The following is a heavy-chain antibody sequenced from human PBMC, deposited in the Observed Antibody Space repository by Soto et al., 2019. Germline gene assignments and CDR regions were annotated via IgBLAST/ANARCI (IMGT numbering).Heavy chain of an antibody. V-gene: IGHV4-30-4*01. Sequence: QVQLQESGPGLVKPSETLSLTCIVSGGSISGGVHSWSWIRQPPGKGLEWIGHIFDSGSSYYNPSLKSRLTISVDTSKNQFSRRLSSVTAADTAVYYCAREIMPLTNDWYFDLWGRGTLVTVSS. CDR1: GGSISGGVHS. CDR3: AREIMPLTNDWYFDL. D-gene: IGHD2-8*01. J-gene: IGHJ2*01. CDR2: IFDSGSS.